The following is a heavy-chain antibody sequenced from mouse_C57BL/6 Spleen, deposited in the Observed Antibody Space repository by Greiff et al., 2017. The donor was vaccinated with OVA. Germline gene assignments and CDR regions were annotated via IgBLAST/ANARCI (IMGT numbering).Heavy chain of an antibody. V-gene: IGHV1-72*01. CDR3: ARGPITTVVATPYWYFDV. J-gene: IGHJ1*03. D-gene: IGHD1-1*01. CDR2: IDPNSGGT. Sequence: QVQLKQPGAELVKPGASVKLSCKASGYTFTSYWMHWVKQRPGRGLEWIGRIDPNSGGTKYNEKFKSKATLTVDKPSSTAYMQLSSLTSEDSAVYYCARGPITTVVATPYWYFDVWGTGTTVTVSS. CDR1: GYTFTSYW.